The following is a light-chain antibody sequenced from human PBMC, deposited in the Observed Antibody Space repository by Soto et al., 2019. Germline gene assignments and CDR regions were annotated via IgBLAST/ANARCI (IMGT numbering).Light chain of an antibody. Sequence: SGSPGESITISCTGTGSDVGDYDYVSWYQHHPGKAPKLMIYEVSNRPSGASNRFSGSKSGNTASLTISGLQAEDEADYFCSSYTSSQAYVFGTGTKVTVL. CDR1: GSDVGDYDY. CDR3: SSYTSSQAYV. V-gene: IGLV2-14*01. CDR2: EVS. J-gene: IGLJ1*01.